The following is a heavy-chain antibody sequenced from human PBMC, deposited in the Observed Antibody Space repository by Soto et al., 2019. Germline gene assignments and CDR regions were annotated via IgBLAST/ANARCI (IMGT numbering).Heavy chain of an antibody. D-gene: IGHD3-10*01. J-gene: IGHJ4*02. Sequence: EVQLVESGGGLIQPGGSLRLSCAASGFTVGSKYMSWVRQAPGKGLEWVSVIYSGGRTYYADSVKGRFTISRDNSKNTLYLQMNSLRAEDTAVYYCARVSRGVRQYYFDHWGQGTLATVSS. CDR2: IYSGGRT. V-gene: IGHV3-53*01. CDR1: GFTVGSKY. CDR3: ARVSRGVRQYYFDH.